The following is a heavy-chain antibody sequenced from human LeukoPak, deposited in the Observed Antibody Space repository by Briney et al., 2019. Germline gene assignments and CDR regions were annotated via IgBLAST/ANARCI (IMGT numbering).Heavy chain of an antibody. J-gene: IGHJ4*02. CDR2: IKSKTDGGTT. D-gene: IGHD2-2*02. V-gene: IGHV3-15*01. CDR3: RGHDLYCSSPSCYTSSWDY. Sequence: GGSLRLSCAASGFTFSNAWMSWVRQAPGKGLEWVGRIKSKTDGGTTDYAAPVKGRFTISRDDSKNTLYLQINSLKTEDTAVYYCRGHDLYCSSPSCYTSSWDYWGQETRVTVPS. CDR1: GFTFSNAW.